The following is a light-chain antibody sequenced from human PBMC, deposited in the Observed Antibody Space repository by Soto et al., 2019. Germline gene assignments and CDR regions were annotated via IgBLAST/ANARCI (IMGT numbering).Light chain of an antibody. CDR1: QSINNW. CDR2: EAS. CDR3: QQYHYDST. Sequence: DIPMTQSPSTLSASIGDRVTITFRASQSINNWLAWYQLKPGKAPTLLIYEASILKSGVPSRFSGSGSGTEFTLTIKSLRPDAFANHYCQQYHYDSTFGQGTQPEI. J-gene: IGKJ2*01. V-gene: IGKV1-5*03.